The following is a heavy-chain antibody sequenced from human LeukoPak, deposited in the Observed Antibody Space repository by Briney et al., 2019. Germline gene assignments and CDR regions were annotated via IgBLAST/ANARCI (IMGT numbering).Heavy chain of an antibody. D-gene: IGHD3-3*01. Sequence: GGSLRLSCAASGFTFSSNSMNWVRQAPGKGLEWVSSISSSSSYIYYADSVKGRLTISRDNAKNSLYLQMNSLRAEDTAVYYCALHYDFWGDYYYYYMDVWGKGTTVTVSS. J-gene: IGHJ6*03. CDR1: GFTFSSNS. CDR3: ALHYDFWGDYYYYYMDV. V-gene: IGHV3-21*01. CDR2: ISSSSSYI.